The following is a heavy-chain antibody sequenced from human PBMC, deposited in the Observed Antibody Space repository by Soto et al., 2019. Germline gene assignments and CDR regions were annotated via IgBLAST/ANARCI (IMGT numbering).Heavy chain of an antibody. CDR3: ARDRGRRSSTSCYDYYYGMDV. D-gene: IGHD2-2*01. CDR1: GYTFTSYG. V-gene: IGHV1-18*04. J-gene: IGHJ6*02. Sequence: ASVKVSCKASGYTFTSYGISWVRQAPGQGLEWMGWISAYNGNTNYAQKLQGRVTMTTDTSTSTAYMELRSLRSDDTAVYYCARDRGRRSSTSCYDYYYGMDVWGQGTTVTVSS. CDR2: ISAYNGNT.